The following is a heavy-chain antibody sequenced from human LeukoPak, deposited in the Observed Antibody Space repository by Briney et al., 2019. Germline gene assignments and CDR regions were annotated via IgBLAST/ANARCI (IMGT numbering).Heavy chain of an antibody. CDR1: VYTFTSYG. D-gene: IGHD3-10*01. Sequence: GASVKVSCKASVYTFTSYGISWVRQAPGQGLEWMGCISAYNGNTNYAQKLQGRVTMTTDTSTSTAYMELRSLRSDDTAVYYCARVITMVRGVIAVVTAIHPPDYWGQGTLVTVSS. V-gene: IGHV1-18*04. CDR2: ISAYNGNT. CDR3: ARVITMVRGVIAVVTAIHPPDY. J-gene: IGHJ4*02.